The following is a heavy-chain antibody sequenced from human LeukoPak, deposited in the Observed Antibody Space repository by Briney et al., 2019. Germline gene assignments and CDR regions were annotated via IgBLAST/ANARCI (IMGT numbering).Heavy chain of an antibody. V-gene: IGHV3-23*01. J-gene: IGHJ4*02. CDR1: GFTFSSHA. D-gene: IGHD6-6*01. CDR2: ISYSGVST. Sequence: PGGSLRLSCAASGFTFSSHAMNWVRQAPGNGLEWVSGISYSGVSTYYGDSVKGRFTISRDNAENTLYLQMNSLRAEDTAVYYCARSISSSSSFDYWGQGTLVTVSS. CDR3: ARSISSSSSFDY.